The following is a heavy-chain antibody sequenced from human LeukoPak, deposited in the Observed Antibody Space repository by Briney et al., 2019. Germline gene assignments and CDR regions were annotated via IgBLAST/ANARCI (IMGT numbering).Heavy chain of an antibody. D-gene: IGHD2-15*01. J-gene: IGHJ4*02. V-gene: IGHV3-23*01. CDR2: ISGSGGST. CDR1: GFTFSSYA. Sequence: GGSLRLSCAASGFTFSSYAMSWVRQAPGKGLEWVSAISGSGGSTYYADSVKGRFTISRDNAKNSLYLQMNSLRAEDTAVYYCARGPRGYCSGGSCYRPIDYWGQGTLVTVSS. CDR3: ARGPRGYCSGGSCYRPIDY.